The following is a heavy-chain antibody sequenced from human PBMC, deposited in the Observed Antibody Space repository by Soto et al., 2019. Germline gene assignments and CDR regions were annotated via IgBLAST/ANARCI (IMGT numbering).Heavy chain of an antibody. CDR3: AREYTAWPLAYGLDV. V-gene: IGHV3-21*01. D-gene: IGHD2-2*02. J-gene: IGHJ6*02. CDR1: GFTFSTYS. CDR2: ISSRSDI. Sequence: GGSLRLSCVGSGFTFSTYSINWVRQAPGKGLEWVSSISSRSDIYYADSVEGRFTISRDNAKNSVSLQMNSLRAEDTAVYYCAREYTAWPLAYGLDVWGQGTTVTVSS.